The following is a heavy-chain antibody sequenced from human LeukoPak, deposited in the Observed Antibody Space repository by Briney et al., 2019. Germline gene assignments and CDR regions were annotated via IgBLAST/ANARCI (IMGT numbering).Heavy chain of an antibody. CDR3: ARVYGDYGFDY. CDR2: IIPIFGTA. D-gene: IGHD4-17*01. V-gene: IGHV1-69*05. Sequence: ASVKVSCKAPGGTFSSYAISWVRQAPRQGLERMGRIIPIFGTANYAQKFQGRVTITTDESTSTAYMELSSLRSEDTAVYYCARVYGDYGFDYWGQGTLVTVSS. J-gene: IGHJ4*02. CDR1: GGTFSSYA.